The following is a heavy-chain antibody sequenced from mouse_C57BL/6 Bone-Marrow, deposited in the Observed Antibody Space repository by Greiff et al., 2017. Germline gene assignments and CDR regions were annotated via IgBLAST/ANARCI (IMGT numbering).Heavy chain of an antibody. Sequence: EVHLVESGGGLVKPGGSLKLSCAASGFTFSSYAMSWVRQTPEKRLEWVATLSDGGSYTCYPDNVKGRFTISRDNAKNNLYLQMSHLKSEDTAMYYCASPLLLRSSWFAYWGQGTLVTVSA. D-gene: IGHD1-1*01. CDR1: GFTFSSYA. V-gene: IGHV5-4*01. CDR3: ASPLLLRSSWFAY. J-gene: IGHJ3*01. CDR2: LSDGGSYT.